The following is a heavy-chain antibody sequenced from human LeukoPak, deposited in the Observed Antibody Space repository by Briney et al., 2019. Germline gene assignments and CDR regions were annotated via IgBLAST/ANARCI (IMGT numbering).Heavy chain of an antibody. V-gene: IGHV1-46*01. CDR1: GYTFTSYY. CDR2: INPSGGST. D-gene: IGHD2-2*01. Sequence: ASVKVSCKASGYTFTSYYMHWVRQAPGQGLEWMGIINPSGGSTSYAQKFQGRVTMTRDMSTSTVYMELSSLRAEDTAVYSCGKDPGPAALGWLDPWGQGTLVTVSS. CDR3: GKDPGPAALGWLDP. J-gene: IGHJ5*02.